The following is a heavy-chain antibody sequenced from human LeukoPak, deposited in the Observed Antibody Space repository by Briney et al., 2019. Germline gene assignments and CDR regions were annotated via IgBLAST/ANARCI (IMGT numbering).Heavy chain of an antibody. Sequence: ASVKVSCKASGGTFSSYAISWVRQAPGQGLEWMGGIIPIFGTANYAQKFQGRVTIKADESRRTAYMEVRRLRHEERAVYYCVRARGPGYCSSTSCYTGYDAFDIWGQGTMVTVSS. V-gene: IGHV1-69*01. CDR3: VRARGPGYCSSTSCYTGYDAFDI. J-gene: IGHJ3*02. CDR2: IIPIFGTA. CDR1: GGTFSSYA. D-gene: IGHD2-2*02.